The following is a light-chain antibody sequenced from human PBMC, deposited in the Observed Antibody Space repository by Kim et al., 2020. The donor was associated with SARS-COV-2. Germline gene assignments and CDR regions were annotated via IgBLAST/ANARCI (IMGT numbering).Light chain of an antibody. CDR3: QQRSNWPPS. V-gene: IGKV3-11*01. CDR2: DAS. J-gene: IGKJ2*01. CDR1: QSVSSY. Sequence: EIVLTQSPATLSLSPGERATLSCRASQSVSSYLAWYQQKRGQAPRLLIYDASNRATGIPARFSGSGSGTDFTLTISSLEPEDFALYYCQQRSNWPPSFGQGTKLEIK.